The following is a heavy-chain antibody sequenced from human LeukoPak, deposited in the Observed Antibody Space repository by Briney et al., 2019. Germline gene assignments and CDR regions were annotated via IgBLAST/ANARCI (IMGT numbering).Heavy chain of an antibody. J-gene: IGHJ4*02. Sequence: GGSLRLSCAASGFTFSSYGMHWVRQAPGKGLEWVAVISYDGSNKYYADSVKGRFTISRDNSKNTLYLQMNSLRAEDTAVYYCAKDRRALYSIAAAGTFDYWGQGTLVTVSS. CDR2: ISYDGSNK. D-gene: IGHD6-13*01. CDR3: AKDRRALYSIAAAGTFDY. V-gene: IGHV3-30*18. CDR1: GFTFSSYG.